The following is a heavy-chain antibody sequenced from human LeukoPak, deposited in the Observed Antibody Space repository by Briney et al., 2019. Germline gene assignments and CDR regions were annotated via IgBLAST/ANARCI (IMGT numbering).Heavy chain of an antibody. J-gene: IGHJ5*02. Sequence: PSETLSLTRAVYGGSFSGYYRRCIRQPPGKGLEWIGEINHSGSTNYNPSLKSRVTISVDTSKNQFSLKLSSVTAADTAVYYCARGADFWSGYYHNWFDPWGQGTLVTVSS. V-gene: IGHV4-34*01. CDR3: ARGADFWSGYYHNWFDP. CDR2: INHSGST. D-gene: IGHD3-3*01. CDR1: GGSFSGYY.